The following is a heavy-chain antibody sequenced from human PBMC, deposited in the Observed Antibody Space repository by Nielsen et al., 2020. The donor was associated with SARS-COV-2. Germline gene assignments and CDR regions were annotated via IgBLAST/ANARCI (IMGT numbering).Heavy chain of an antibody. D-gene: IGHD3-3*01. CDR1: GFTFSSYW. J-gene: IGHJ4*02. CDR2: INSDGSST. Sequence: GESLKISCAASGFTFSSYWMHWVRQAPGKGLVWVSRINSDGSSTSYADSVKGRFTISRDNSKNTLYLQMNSLRAEDTAVYYCAKDQTPTIFGVVITDAYYFDYWGQGTLVTVSS. V-gene: IGHV3-74*01. CDR3: AKDQTPTIFGVVITDAYYFDY.